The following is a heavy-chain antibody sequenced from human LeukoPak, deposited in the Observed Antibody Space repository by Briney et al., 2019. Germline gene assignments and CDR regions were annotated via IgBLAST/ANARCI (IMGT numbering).Heavy chain of an antibody. CDR3: ARGIFFDFWSGYYSAPDY. CDR1: GFTFSSYS. D-gene: IGHD3-3*01. CDR2: ISSSSSTI. J-gene: IGHJ4*02. V-gene: IGHV3-48*01. Sequence: PGGSLSLSWAASGFTFSSYSMNWVRQAPGKGLEWVSSISSSSSTIYYADSVKGRFTISRDNAKNSLYLQMNSLRAEDTAVYYCARGIFFDFWSGYYSAPDYWGQGTLVTVSS.